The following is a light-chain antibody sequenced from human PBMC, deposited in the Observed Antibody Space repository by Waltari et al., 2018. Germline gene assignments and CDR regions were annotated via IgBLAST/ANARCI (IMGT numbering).Light chain of an antibody. CDR3: QKYGTRPAT. CDR1: PRVGRT. CDR2: DAS. Sequence: EIVLTQSPASLSLSPGDRATLSCRASPRVGRTLAWYQQSPGQAPRLLIYDASSKATGIPDRFSGSGSGTDFSLTISRLEPEDFAVYYCQKYGTRPATFGQGTKVEVK. V-gene: IGKV3-20*01. J-gene: IGKJ1*01.